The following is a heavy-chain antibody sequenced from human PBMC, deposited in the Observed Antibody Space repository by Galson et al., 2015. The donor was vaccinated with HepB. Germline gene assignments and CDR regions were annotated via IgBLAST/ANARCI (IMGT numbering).Heavy chain of an antibody. Sequence: SCKASGYTFTSYGISWVRQAPGQGLEWMGWISAYNGNTNYAQKLQGRVTISVDTSKNQFSLKLSSVTAADTAVYYCARELPFGVVIKGANWFDPWGQGTLVTVSS. J-gene: IGHJ5*02. D-gene: IGHD3-3*01. V-gene: IGHV1-18*01. CDR3: ARELPFGVVIKGANWFDP. CDR1: GYTFTSYG. CDR2: ISAYNGNT.